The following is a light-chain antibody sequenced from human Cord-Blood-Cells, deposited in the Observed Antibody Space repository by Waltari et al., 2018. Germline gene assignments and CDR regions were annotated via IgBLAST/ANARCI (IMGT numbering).Light chain of an antibody. CDR2: GAS. CDR1: QSVSSN. J-gene: IGKJ1*01. Sequence: EIVMTQSPATLSVSPGERATLSCRASQSVSSNLAWDQPKPGQAPRLLSYGASTRATGIPARFSGSVSGTEFNLTISSLQSEDFAVYYCQQYNNWWTFGQGTKVEIK. V-gene: IGKV3-15*01. CDR3: QQYNNWWT.